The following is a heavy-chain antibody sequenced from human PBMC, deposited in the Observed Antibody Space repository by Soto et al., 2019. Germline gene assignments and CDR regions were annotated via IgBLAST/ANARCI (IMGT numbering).Heavy chain of an antibody. D-gene: IGHD6-19*01. CDR1: GGTFTTYD. J-gene: IGHJ4*02. V-gene: IGHV1-69*06. Sequence: QVQLVQSGADVRKPGSSVKVSCKASGGTFTTYDISWVRQAPGQGLEWMGGIIPLFDATKYAQKFQGRVTITADKSTGTAYMELSSLRSEDTAMYYCARDRSSSWYNGTFDFEYWVQGTLVTVSS. CDR3: ARDRSSSWYNGTFDFEY. CDR2: IIPLFDAT.